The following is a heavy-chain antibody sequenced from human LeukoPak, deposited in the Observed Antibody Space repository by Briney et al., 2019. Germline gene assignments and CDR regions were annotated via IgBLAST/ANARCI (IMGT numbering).Heavy chain of an antibody. D-gene: IGHD2-2*01. Sequence: ASVKVSCKASGYTFTGYYLHWVRQAPGQGLEWMGWINPNSGDTNYAQKFQGRVTMTRDTSISTAYMELSRLRSDDTAVYYCARGYCSSTSCYPFDYWGQGTLVTVSS. CDR2: INPNSGDT. CDR1: GYTFTGYY. V-gene: IGHV1-2*02. J-gene: IGHJ4*02. CDR3: ARGYCSSTSCYPFDY.